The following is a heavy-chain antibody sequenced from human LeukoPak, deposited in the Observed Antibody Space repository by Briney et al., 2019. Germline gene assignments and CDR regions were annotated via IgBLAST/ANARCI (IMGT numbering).Heavy chain of an antibody. CDR1: GFTFSSYG. CDR3: AKDRWFGESTFDY. V-gene: IGHV3-30*18. CDR2: ISYDGSNK. Sequence: GGSLRLSCAASGFTFSSYGMHWVRRAPGKGLEWVAVISYDGSNKYYADSVKGRFTISRDNSKNTLYLQMNSLRAEDTAVYYCAKDRWFGESTFDYWGQGTLVTVSS. J-gene: IGHJ4*02. D-gene: IGHD3-10*01.